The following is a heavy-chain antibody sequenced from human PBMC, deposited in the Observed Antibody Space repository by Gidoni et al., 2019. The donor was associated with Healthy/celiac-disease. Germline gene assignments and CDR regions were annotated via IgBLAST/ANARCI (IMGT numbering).Heavy chain of an antibody. CDR3: ARDSPVGY. J-gene: IGHJ4*02. V-gene: IGHV3-11*06. Sequence: FTISRDNAKNSLYLQMNSLRAEDTAVYYCARDSPVGYWGQGTLVTVSS. D-gene: IGHD1-26*01.